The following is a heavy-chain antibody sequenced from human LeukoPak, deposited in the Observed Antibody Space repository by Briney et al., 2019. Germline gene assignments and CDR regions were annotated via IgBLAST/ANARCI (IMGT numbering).Heavy chain of an antibody. Sequence: SETLSLTCTVSGGSISSSSYYWGWIRQPPGKGLEWIGSIYYSGSTYYNPSLKSRVTISVDTSKNQFSLKLSSVTAADTAVYYCARAILRLGELSGYYYFDYWGQGTLVTVSS. CDR3: ARAILRLGELSGYYYFDY. V-gene: IGHV4-39*07. CDR2: IYYSGST. J-gene: IGHJ4*02. D-gene: IGHD3-16*02. CDR1: GGSISSSSYY.